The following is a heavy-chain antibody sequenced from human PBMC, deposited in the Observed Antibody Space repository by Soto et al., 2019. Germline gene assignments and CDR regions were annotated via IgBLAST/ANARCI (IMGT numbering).Heavy chain of an antibody. J-gene: IGHJ5*02. V-gene: IGHV2-5*02. D-gene: IGHD1-26*01. CDR2: IYCDDDK. Sequence: ESGPTLGQPTQTLTLTCNLSGFSLSRSGVGVGWIRQPPGKAVECLALIYCDDDKRYSPYLKSRITRTNDTYKYQVVLTMTSIDPVDTATYYCVDSSMVGTTNYNWFGPSGERSLGSLSS. CDR1: GFSLSRSGVG. CDR3: VDSSMVGTTNYNWFGP.